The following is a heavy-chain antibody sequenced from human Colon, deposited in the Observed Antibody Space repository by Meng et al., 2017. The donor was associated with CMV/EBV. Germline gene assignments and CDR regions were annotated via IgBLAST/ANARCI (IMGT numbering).Heavy chain of an antibody. CDR1: GFTFVDFA. D-gene: IGHD5-12*01. V-gene: IGHV3-20*04. CDR2: INWAGSHT. Sequence: GESLKISCAASGFTFVDFAMIWARQVPGKGLEWVSGINWAGSHTYYADSVKGRFTISRDSAKNFLYLQMNSLRLEDTAVYFCARGLPSGPVGALDLWGQGTMVTVSS. CDR3: ARGLPSGPVGALDL. J-gene: IGHJ3*01.